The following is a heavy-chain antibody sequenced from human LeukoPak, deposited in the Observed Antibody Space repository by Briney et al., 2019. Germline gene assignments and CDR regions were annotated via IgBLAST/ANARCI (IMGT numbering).Heavy chain of an antibody. V-gene: IGHV3-43*01. CDR3: TRVPQKLVVMYYFDY. Sequence: GGSLRLSCAASRFTFGDYTMHWVRQVPGKGLEWVSVISWDAGTTYTADSVEGRFTVSRDNRKKSLYLQMNSLRSEDTALYYCTRVPQKLVVMYYFDYWGQGSLVTVSS. D-gene: IGHD1-1*01. J-gene: IGHJ4*02. CDR1: RFTFGDYT. CDR2: ISWDAGTT.